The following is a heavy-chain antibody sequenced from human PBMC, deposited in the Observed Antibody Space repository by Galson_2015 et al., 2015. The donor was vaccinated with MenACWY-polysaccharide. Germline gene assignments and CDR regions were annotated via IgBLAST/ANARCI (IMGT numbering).Heavy chain of an antibody. D-gene: IGHD2-15*01. J-gene: IGHJ3*01. CDR1: GFSISTYW. Sequence: SLRLSCAASGFSISTYWMHWVRQVPGKGLMWVSRINSDGSSATYADSVRGRLTFSRDNAKNTVYLQLNSLRVEDTAVCYCARGFCSGGTCLRWDDAFDFRGQGTMVIVSS. CDR2: INSDGSSA. CDR3: ARGFCSGGTCLRWDDAFDF. V-gene: IGHV3-74*03.